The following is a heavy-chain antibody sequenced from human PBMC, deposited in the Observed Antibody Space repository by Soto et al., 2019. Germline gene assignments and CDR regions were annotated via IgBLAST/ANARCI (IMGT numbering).Heavy chain of an antibody. CDR1: GDMFRNSA. V-gene: IGHV1-69*01. CDR3: ARARLSNGDPNIYFFYGLDV. D-gene: IGHD3-10*01. CDR2: IIPLFRKT. J-gene: IGHJ6*02. Sequence: QVQLVQSGAEVKRPGSSVKVSCKASGDMFRNSAFTWVRQAPGQGLAWMGVIIPLFRKTDVAQNFQGRVTFTADESTSSLYMEVSSLTSEDTAVYYCARARLSNGDPNIYFFYGLDVWRQGTTITVSS.